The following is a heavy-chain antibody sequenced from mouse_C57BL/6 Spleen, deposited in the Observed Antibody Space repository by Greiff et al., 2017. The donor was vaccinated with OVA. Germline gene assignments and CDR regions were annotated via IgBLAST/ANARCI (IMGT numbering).Heavy chain of an antibody. CDR1: GYTFTDYY. CDR3: ARSYGYFAMDY. CDR2: INPNNGGT. J-gene: IGHJ4*01. D-gene: IGHD1-1*02. V-gene: IGHV1-26*01. Sequence: VQLQQSGAELVKPGASVKISCKASGYTFTDYYMNWVKQSHGKSLEWIGDINPNNGGTNYNQKFKGKTTLTVDKSSSTAYMQLRSLTSEDAAVYYCARSYGYFAMDYWGQGASVTVSS.